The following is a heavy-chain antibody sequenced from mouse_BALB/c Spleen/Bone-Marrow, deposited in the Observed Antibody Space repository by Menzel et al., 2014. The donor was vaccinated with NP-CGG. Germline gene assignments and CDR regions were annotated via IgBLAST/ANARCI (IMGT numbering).Heavy chain of an antibody. J-gene: IGHJ4*01. CDR3: SRGRRDALDY. V-gene: IGHV1S81*02. CDR2: INPSNGGT. CDR1: GYTFTSYY. Sequence: VKLMESGAELVKPGASVKSSCKASGYTFTSYYMYWVKQGPGQGLEWFGEINPSNGGTNFNEKFKNKATLTVDKSSSTAYMQLSSLTSEDSAVYYCSRGRRDALDYWGQGTSVTVSS.